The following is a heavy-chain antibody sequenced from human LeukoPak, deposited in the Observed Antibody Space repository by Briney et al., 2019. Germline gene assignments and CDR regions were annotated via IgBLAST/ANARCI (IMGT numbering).Heavy chain of an antibody. Sequence: PGGSLRLSCAASGFTFEIYAMHWVRQSPGRGLEWVSLISGDGDDTFYADSLKGRVTISRDNRKDTVFLELNGLTTEDSGMYYCARDMYNFGSGPVDFWGQGTLVAVSS. CDR1: GFTFEIYA. J-gene: IGHJ4*02. CDR2: ISGDGDDT. V-gene: IGHV3-43*02. D-gene: IGHD1-1*01. CDR3: ARDMYNFGSGPVDF.